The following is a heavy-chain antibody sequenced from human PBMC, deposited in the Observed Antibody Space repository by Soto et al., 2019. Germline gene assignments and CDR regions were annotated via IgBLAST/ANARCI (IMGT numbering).Heavy chain of an antibody. D-gene: IGHD6-19*01. CDR1: GASISSGTYY. CDR2: IYYSGST. V-gene: IGHV4-31*03. Sequence: QVQLQESGPGLVKPSQTLSLTCTVSGASISSGTYYWSWIRQVPGKGLEWIVYIYYSGSTDYNPSLRSRVSISVDRSKDQFSLTLTSVTAADTAVYYCARAVVAGMYHFDHWGQGTLVTVSS. CDR3: ARAVVAGMYHFDH. J-gene: IGHJ4*02.